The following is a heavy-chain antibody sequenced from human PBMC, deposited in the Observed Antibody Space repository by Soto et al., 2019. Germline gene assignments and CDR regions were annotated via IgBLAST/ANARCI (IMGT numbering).Heavy chain of an antibody. Sequence: QVQLVESGGGVVRPGRSLRLSCAVSGFTFSSYGMNWVRQAPGKGLEWVAVISYDGSNQYYADSVKGRFTIYRDNSENTQLMQLNGLGTAVTSIDYCTKDQAGRWGEGMGYWGQGTLVTVSS. CDR3: TKDQAGRWGEGMGY. V-gene: IGHV3-30*18. D-gene: IGHD3-16*01. CDR1: GFTFSSYG. CDR2: ISYDGSNQ. J-gene: IGHJ4*02.